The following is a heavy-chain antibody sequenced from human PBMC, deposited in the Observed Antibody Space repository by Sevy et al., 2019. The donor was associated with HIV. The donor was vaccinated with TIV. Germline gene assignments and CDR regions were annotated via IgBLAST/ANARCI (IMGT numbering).Heavy chain of an antibody. CDR2: ISYDGSNK. CDR1: GFTFSSYA. D-gene: IGHD3-10*01. J-gene: IGHJ4*02. Sequence: GGSLRLSCAASGFTFSSYAMHWVRQAPGKGLEWVAVISYDGSNKYYADSVKGRFPISRDNSKNTLYLQMNSLRAEDTAVYYCAREESITMVRGGGYYFDYWGQGTLVTVSS. V-gene: IGHV3-30-3*01. CDR3: AREESITMVRGGGYYFDY.